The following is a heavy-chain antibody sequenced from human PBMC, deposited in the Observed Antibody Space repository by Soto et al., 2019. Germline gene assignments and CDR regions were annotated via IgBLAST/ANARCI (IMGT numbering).Heavy chain of an antibody. CDR3: ARGGGYCSSTSCYFRFDP. CDR1: GGSISSGGYS. J-gene: IGHJ5*02. V-gene: IGHV4-30-2*01. D-gene: IGHD2-2*01. CDR2: IYHSGST. Sequence: PSETLSLTCAVSGGSISSGGYSWSWIRQPPGKGLEWIGYIYHSGSTYYNPSLKSRVTISVDRSKNQFSLKLSSVTAADTAVYYCARGGGYCSSTSCYFRFDPWGQGTLVTVSS.